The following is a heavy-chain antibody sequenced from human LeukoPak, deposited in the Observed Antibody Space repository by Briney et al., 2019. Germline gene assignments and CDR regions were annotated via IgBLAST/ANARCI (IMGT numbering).Heavy chain of an antibody. CDR1: GFTFKDYG. Sequence: GGSLRLSCAATGFTFKDYGMHWVRQPPGKGLEWVSSINWNGGGTDYADSVKGRFTISRDNAKNSLCLQLSSLRPEDTALYYCAKHMRATNTYSFFGLDVWGQGTTVTVSS. CDR3: AKHMRATNTYSFFGLDV. D-gene: IGHD1-26*01. CDR2: INWNGGGT. J-gene: IGHJ6*02. V-gene: IGHV3-9*01.